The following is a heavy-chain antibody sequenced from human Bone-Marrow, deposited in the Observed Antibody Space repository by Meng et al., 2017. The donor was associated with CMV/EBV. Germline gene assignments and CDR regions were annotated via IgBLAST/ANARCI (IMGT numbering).Heavy chain of an antibody. J-gene: IGHJ4*02. Sequence: SGFTFSSYAMRWVRQAPGKGLEWVSTITGSGDNTYYADSVKGRFTISRVNSKNMLYLQMNSLRAEDTAIYYCARDPWITSSRQIFDYWGQGTLVTVSS. D-gene: IGHD6-6*01. CDR1: GFTFSSYA. CDR2: ITGSGDNT. V-gene: IGHV3-23*01. CDR3: ARDPWITSSRQIFDY.